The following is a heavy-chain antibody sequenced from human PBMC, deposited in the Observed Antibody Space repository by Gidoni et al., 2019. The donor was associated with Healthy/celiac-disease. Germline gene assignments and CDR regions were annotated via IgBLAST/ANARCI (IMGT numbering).Heavy chain of an antibody. J-gene: IGHJ6*02. CDR1: GFTFSSYG. CDR3: AKDRSSSGWGGMDV. Sequence: QVQLVESGGGVVQPGRSLRLSCAASGFTFSSYGMQWVRQAPGQGLDWVAVISYDGSNKYYADSVKGRFTISRDNSKNTLYLQMNSLRAEDTAVYYCAKDRSSSGWGGMDVWGQGTTVTVSS. V-gene: IGHV3-30*18. D-gene: IGHD6-19*01. CDR2: ISYDGSNK.